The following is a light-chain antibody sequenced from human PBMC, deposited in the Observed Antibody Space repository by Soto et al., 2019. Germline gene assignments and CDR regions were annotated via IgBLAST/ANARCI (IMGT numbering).Light chain of an antibody. CDR3: QQTYSAPFT. CDR2: AAS. J-gene: IGKJ3*01. Sequence: DIQMTQSPSSLSASVGDRVTIPCRASQSISGYLHWYQHKRGKAPKLLIYAASSLQSGVPSRFCGSAAGTEFTLTISSLQPEDYATYYCQQTYSAPFTFGPGAKVDI. CDR1: QSISGY. V-gene: IGKV1-39*01.